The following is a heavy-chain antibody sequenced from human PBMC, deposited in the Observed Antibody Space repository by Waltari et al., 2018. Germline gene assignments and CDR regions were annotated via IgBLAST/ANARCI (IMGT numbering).Heavy chain of an antibody. V-gene: IGHV4-59*11. CDR2: IYYSGST. J-gene: IGHJ5*02. CDR1: GGSISTHY. Sequence: QVQLQESGPGLVKPSETLSLTCSVPGGSISTHYWSWPRQPPGKGLEWIGYIYYSGSTNYNPSLKSRVTISVDTSKNQFSLKLSSVTAADTAVYYCARAEWELPPYNWFDPWGQGTLVTVSS. D-gene: IGHD1-26*01. CDR3: ARAEWELPPYNWFDP.